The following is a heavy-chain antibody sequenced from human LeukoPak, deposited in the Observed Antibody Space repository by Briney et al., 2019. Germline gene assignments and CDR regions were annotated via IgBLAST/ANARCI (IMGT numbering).Heavy chain of an antibody. D-gene: IGHD6-19*01. CDR2: ISGSGGST. J-gene: IGHJ1*01. V-gene: IGHV3-23*01. Sequence: GGSLRLSCAGSGFTFDDHAMSWVRQAPGKGLEWVSAISGSGGSTYYADSVKGRFTISRDNSKNTLYLQMNSLRAEDTAVYYCAKGDDSSGWYLHFQHWGQGTLVTVSS. CDR1: GFTFDDHA. CDR3: AKGDDSSGWYLHFQH.